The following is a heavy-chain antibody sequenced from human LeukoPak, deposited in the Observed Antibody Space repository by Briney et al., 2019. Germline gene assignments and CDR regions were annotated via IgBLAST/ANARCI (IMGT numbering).Heavy chain of an antibody. CDR1: GFTFRRNA. D-gene: IGHD1-20*01. Sequence: GGSLRLSWAASGFTFRRNAISWVRQAPGKGLEWVSAISGSSGRTYYADSVKGRFTIPRDNSKNTLYLQMNSLRAEDTAVYYCAKPNSDDEYIFDSWGQGTLVTVSS. CDR2: ISGSSGRT. J-gene: IGHJ4*02. CDR3: AKPNSDDEYIFDS. V-gene: IGHV3-23*01.